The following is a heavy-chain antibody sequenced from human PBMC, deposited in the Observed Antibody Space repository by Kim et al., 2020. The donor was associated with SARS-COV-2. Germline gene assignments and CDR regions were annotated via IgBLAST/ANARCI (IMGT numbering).Heavy chain of an antibody. CDR2: IFYSGNT. CDR3: ARRRPAANPHYFDY. Sequence: SETLSLTCTVSGGSFNCGDCFWAWIRQPPGKGLEWIGTIFYSGNTYHNPSLKSRIAIPVDTSKKQFSLWLSSVTAADTAIYYCARRRPAANPHYFDYWGQGVLVTVSS. CDR1: GGSFNCGDCF. D-gene: IGHD6-25*01. J-gene: IGHJ4*02. V-gene: IGHV4-39*01.